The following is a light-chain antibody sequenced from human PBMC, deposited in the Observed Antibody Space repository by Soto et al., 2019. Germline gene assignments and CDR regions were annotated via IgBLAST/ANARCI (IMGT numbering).Light chain of an antibody. J-gene: IGKJ1*01. V-gene: IGKV3-15*01. CDR2: GAS. CDR3: QKYSIWRT. CDR1: ESVSTN. Sequence: IEMTQSPATLSLAPGERVTLSCRASESVSTNLAWYQQKAGQAPRLLIYGASTRATGIPARFSGSGSGTEFTLTISSLQSEDFAVYYCQKYSIWRTCGQGPRWIS.